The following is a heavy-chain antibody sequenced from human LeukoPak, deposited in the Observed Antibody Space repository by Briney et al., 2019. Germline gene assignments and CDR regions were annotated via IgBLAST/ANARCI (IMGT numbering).Heavy chain of an antibody. CDR3: ARAMNYYDSSGTYFAIPSTY. D-gene: IGHD3-22*01. V-gene: IGHV3-21*01. Sequence: PGGSLRLSCAASGFTFSSYSMNWVRQAPGKGLEWVSSISSSSSYIYYADSLKGRFTISRDNAKNSLYLQMNSLRAEDTAVYYCARAMNYYDSSGTYFAIPSTYWGQGSLVTVSS. CDR1: GFTFSSYS. CDR2: ISSSSSYI. J-gene: IGHJ4*02.